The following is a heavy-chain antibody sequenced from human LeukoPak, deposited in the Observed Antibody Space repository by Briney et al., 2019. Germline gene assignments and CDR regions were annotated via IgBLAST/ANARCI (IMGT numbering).Heavy chain of an antibody. J-gene: IGHJ6*02. CDR2: IYYSGST. D-gene: IGHD3-10*01. V-gene: IGHV4-31*03. Sequence: SQTLSLTCTVSGGSISSGGYYWSWIRQHPGKGLEWIGYIYYSGSTYYNPSLKSRVTISVDTSKNQFSLKLSSVTAADTAVYYCARDRLGGYYGSGSYYYYYYYGMDVWGQGTTVTVSS. CDR3: ARDRLGGYYGSGSYYYYYYYGMDV. CDR1: GGSISSGGYY.